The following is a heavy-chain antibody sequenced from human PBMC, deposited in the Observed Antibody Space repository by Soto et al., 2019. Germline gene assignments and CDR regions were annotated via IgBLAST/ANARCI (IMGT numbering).Heavy chain of an antibody. CDR1: GGTFSNYA. V-gene: IGHV1-18*01. Sequence: ASVKVSCKASGGTFSNYAISWVRQAPGQGLEWMGWISAYNGNTNYAQKLQGRVTMTTDTSTSTAYMELRSLRSDDTAVYYCARDEKATIFGVVIIRGQAGWFEPWGQGTLATVSS. D-gene: IGHD3-3*01. J-gene: IGHJ5*02. CDR2: ISAYNGNT. CDR3: ARDEKATIFGVVIIRGQAGWFEP.